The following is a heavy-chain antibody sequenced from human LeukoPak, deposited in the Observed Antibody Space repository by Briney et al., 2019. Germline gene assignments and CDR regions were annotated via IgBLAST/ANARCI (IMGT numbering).Heavy chain of an antibody. Sequence: GGSLRLSCAASGFTFSSYWMHWVRQVSGKGLVWVSRISPDGSSTTYADSVKGRFTISRDNAKNSLYLQVNSLRAEDTAVYYCAKDRDTFFNTVITPFDYWGQGTLVTVSS. D-gene: IGHD3-22*01. CDR1: GFTFSSYW. CDR2: ISPDGSST. V-gene: IGHV3-74*01. J-gene: IGHJ4*02. CDR3: AKDRDTFFNTVITPFDY.